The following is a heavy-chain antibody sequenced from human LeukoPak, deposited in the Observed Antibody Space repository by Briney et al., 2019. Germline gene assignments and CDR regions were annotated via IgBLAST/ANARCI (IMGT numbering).Heavy chain of an antibody. CDR1: GGSFSGCY. Sequence: SETLSLTCAVYGGSFSGCYWSWIRQPPGKGLEWIGEINHSGSTNYNPSLKSRVTISVDTSKNQFSLKLSSVTAADTAVYYCARVAATTQDFDHWGQGTLVTVSS. CDR2: INHSGST. V-gene: IGHV4-34*01. CDR3: ARVAATTQDFDH. J-gene: IGHJ4*02. D-gene: IGHD2-15*01.